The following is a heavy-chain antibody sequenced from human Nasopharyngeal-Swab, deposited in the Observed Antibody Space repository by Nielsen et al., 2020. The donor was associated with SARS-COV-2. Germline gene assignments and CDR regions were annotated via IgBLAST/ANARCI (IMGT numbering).Heavy chain of an antibody. Sequence: KVSCKGSGYSFTSYWIAWVRQMPGKGLEWMGIIYPRDSDTRYSPSFQGQVTLSAHKSISTAYLQWSSLKASDTAMYYCVRPEGVATSFKYYFQYGMDVWGQGTMVTVPS. D-gene: IGHD5-12*01. J-gene: IGHJ6*02. CDR1: GYSFTSYW. V-gene: IGHV5-51*01. CDR3: VRPEGVATSFKYYFQYGMDV. CDR2: IYPRDSDT.